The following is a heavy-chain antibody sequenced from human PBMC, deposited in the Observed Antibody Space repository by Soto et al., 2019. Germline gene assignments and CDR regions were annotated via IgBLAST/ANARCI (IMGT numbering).Heavy chain of an antibody. CDR2: IKSKTDGGTT. CDR3: TTEVILYYFDY. J-gene: IGHJ4*02. CDR1: GFTFSNAW. Sequence: GESLKISCAASGFTFSNAWMSWVRQAPGKGLEWVGRIKSKTDGGTTDYAAPVKGRFTISRDDSKNTLYLQMNSLKTEDTAVYCCTTEVILYYFDYWGQGTLVTVSS. V-gene: IGHV3-15*01. D-gene: IGHD3-22*01.